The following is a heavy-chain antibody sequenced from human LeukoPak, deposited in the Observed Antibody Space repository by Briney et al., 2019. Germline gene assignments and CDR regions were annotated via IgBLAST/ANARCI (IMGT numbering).Heavy chain of an antibody. D-gene: IGHD5-18*01. J-gene: IGHJ4*02. V-gene: IGHV7-4-1*02. CDR1: GYTFSKYA. CDR2: INTNTGSP. Sequence: ASVKVSCKASGYTFSKYAMNWVRQAPGQGLEWMGWINTNTGSPTYAQGFFTGRYVFSLDTSVNTAYLQITGLKADDTAVYYCGRDPKLGIRGYTYGYIDFWGQGTLVTVAS. CDR3: GRDPKLGIRGYTYGYIDF.